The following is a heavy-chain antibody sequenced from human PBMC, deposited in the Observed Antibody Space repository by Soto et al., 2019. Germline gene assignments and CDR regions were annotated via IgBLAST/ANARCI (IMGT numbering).Heavy chain of an antibody. CDR1: GGSISSYY. CDR2: IYYSGST. CDR3: ARVWGGAFDI. Sequence: QVQLQESGPGLIEPSETLALNFTVSGGSISSYYWSWIRQPPGKGLEWIGYIYYSGSTNYNPSLKSRVTISVDTSKNQFSLKLSSVTAADTAVYYCARVWGGAFDIWGQGTMVTVSS. J-gene: IGHJ3*02. V-gene: IGHV4-59*01. D-gene: IGHD3-10*01.